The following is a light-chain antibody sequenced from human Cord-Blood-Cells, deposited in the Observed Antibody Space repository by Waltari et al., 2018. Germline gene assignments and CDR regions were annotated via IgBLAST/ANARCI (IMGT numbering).Light chain of an antibody. J-gene: IGKJ4*01. CDR2: DAS. Sequence: DIQMTQSPSSLSASVGDRVTITCQASQDISNYLNWYQQKPGKAPELLIYDASNLETGVPSGFSGSGSGTDFTFTISSLQPEDIATYYCQQYDNLPLTFGGGTKVEIK. CDR3: QQYDNLPLT. CDR1: QDISNY. V-gene: IGKV1-33*01.